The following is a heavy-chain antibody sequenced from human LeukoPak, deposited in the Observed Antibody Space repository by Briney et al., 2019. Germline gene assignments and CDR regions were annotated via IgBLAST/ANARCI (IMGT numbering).Heavy chain of an antibody. V-gene: IGHV4-4*07. CDR3: ARSKGRQQLVFFDY. Sequence: SSETLSLTCTVSGGSISSYYWSWIQQPAGKGLEWIGRIYTSGSTNYNPSLKSRVTISVDTSKNQFSLKLSSVTAADTAVYYCARSKGRQQLVFFDYWGQGTLVTVSS. D-gene: IGHD6-13*01. CDR2: IYTSGST. J-gene: IGHJ4*02. CDR1: GGSISSYY.